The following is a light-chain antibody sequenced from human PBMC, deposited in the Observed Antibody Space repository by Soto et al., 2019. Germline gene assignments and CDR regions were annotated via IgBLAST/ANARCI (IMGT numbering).Light chain of an antibody. Sequence: QSVLTQPPSASGTPGQRVTISCSGSSSNIGGNAVNWFQQLPGTAPKLLIYAHNSRPSGVPDRFSGSKSGTSASLANSGLQSDDEADYYCAACDDSLDGYVFGTGTKLTVL. CDR3: AACDDSLDGYV. CDR2: AHN. CDR1: SSNIGGNA. V-gene: IGLV1-44*01. J-gene: IGLJ1*01.